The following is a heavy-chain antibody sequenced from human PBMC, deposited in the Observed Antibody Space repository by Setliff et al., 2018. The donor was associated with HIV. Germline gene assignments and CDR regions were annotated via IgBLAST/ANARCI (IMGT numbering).Heavy chain of an antibody. CDR3: ARGARLLAGYANRWDYYYMRV. Sequence: SETLSLTCAVFGGSFITYYWNWIRQPPGKGLEWIGEINHSGSTNCNPSLKSRITISVDTSKSQVSLKLNSVTVADTAVYYCARGARLLAGYANRWDYYYMRVWGKGTTVTVSS. V-gene: IGHV4-34*01. CDR2: INHSGST. CDR1: GGSFITYY. J-gene: IGHJ6*03. D-gene: IGHD2-2*01.